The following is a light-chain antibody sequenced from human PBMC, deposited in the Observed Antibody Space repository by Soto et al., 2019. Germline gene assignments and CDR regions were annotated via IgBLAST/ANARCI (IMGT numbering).Light chain of an antibody. Sequence: EFVLTQSPGTLSLSPGERATLSCRASQTVRNNYLAWYQQKPGQAPRLLIYGASTRATGIPARFSGSGSGTEFTLTISSLQSEDFAVYYCQQYNNWPPWTFGQGTKVHIK. CDR3: QQYNNWPPWT. CDR2: GAS. CDR1: QTVRNN. J-gene: IGKJ1*01. V-gene: IGKV3-15*01.